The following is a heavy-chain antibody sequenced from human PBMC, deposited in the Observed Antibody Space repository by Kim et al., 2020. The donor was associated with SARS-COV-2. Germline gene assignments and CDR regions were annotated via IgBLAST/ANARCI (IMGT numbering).Heavy chain of an antibody. J-gene: IGHJ4*02. D-gene: IGHD3-22*01. V-gene: IGHV3-23*01. Sequence: VKGRFTISRDNSKTTLYLQMNSLRAEDTAVYYCAKVQDSSGYYQTHFDYWGQGTLVTVSS. CDR3: AKVQDSSGYYQTHFDY.